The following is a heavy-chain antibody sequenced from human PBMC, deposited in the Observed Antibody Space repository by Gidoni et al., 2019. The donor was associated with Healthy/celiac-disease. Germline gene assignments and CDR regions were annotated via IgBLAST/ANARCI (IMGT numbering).Heavy chain of an antibody. V-gene: IGHV4-34*01. CDR1: GGSFSGYY. D-gene: IGHD3-10*01. CDR2: INHSGST. Sequence: QVQLQQWGAGLLKPSETLSLTCAVYGGSFSGYYWSWIRQPPGKGLAWIGEINHSGSTNYNPSRKSRVTISVDTSKNQFSLKLSSVTAADTAVYYCARAGNLWPFDYWGQGTLVTVSS. J-gene: IGHJ4*02. CDR3: ARAGNLWPFDY.